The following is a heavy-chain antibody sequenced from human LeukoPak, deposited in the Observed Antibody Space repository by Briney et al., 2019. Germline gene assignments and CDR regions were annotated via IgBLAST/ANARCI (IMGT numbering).Heavy chain of an antibody. CDR3: ARTYCSSTSCYTGSLDY. J-gene: IGHJ4*02. Sequence: PSETLSLTRTVSGGSISSYYWSWIRQPPGKGLEWIGYIYYSGSTNYNPSLKSRVTISVDTSKNQFSLKLSSVTAADTAVYYCARTYCSSTSCYTGSLDYWGQGTLVTVSS. V-gene: IGHV4-59*01. CDR1: GGSISSYY. CDR2: IYYSGST. D-gene: IGHD2-2*02.